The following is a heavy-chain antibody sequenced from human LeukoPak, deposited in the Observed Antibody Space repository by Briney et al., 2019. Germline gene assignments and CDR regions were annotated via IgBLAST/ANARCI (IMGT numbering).Heavy chain of an antibody. J-gene: IGHJ4*02. CDR3: ARDEGATSYYYDSSGYCPDY. CDR1: GYTFTTYV. V-gene: IGHV1-18*01. CDR2: ISGYNGNT. Sequence: ASVKVSCKASGYTFTTYVIIWVRQAPGQGLEWMGWISGYNGNTNYAQKLQARVTMTTDTSTSTAYMELRSLRSDDTAVYYCARDEGATSYYYDSSGYCPDYWGQGTLVTVSS. D-gene: IGHD3-22*01.